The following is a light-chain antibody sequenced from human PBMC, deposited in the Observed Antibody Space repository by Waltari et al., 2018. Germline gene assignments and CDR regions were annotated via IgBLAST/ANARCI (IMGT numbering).Light chain of an antibody. CDR2: DTS. J-gene: IGKJ1*01. Sequence: EIVLTQSPGTLPLSPWERATLSCRASQSVSRNFVAWYQQKPGQAPRLLIYDTSSRASGIPDRFSGSGSGTDFTLTISSLEPEDIGTFYCQQYGNTPRTFGQGTKVEIK. CDR3: QQYGNTPRT. V-gene: IGKV3-20*01. CDR1: QSVSRNF.